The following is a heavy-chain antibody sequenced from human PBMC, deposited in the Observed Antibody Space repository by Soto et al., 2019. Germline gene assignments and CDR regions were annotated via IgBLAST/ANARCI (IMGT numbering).Heavy chain of an antibody. CDR3: ARDSGSFDYGDYGY. Sequence: NPGGSLRLSCAASGSTFSSYSMNWVRQAPGKGLEWVSSISSSSSYIYYADSVKGRFTISRDNAKNSLYLQMNSLRAEDTAVYYCARDSGSFDYGDYGYWGQGTLVTVSS. CDR1: GSTFSSYS. J-gene: IGHJ4*02. V-gene: IGHV3-21*01. CDR2: ISSSSSYI. D-gene: IGHD4-17*01.